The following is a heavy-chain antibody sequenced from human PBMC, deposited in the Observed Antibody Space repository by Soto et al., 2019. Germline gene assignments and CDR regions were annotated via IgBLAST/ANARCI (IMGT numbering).Heavy chain of an antibody. CDR3: ARCYCSVGSCYTCWHFDL. J-gene: IGHJ2*01. CDR2: IGPYNGNT. V-gene: IGHV1-18*01. Sequence: QVQLVQSGAEVKKPGASVKVSCKASGYTFNNYGISWVRQAPGQGLEWMGWIGPYNGNTDHAQNFQGRVTMTTDTPTNTAYMERRSLRSDDTALYYCARCYCSVGSCYTCWHFDLWGRGTLVTVSS. CDR1: GYTFNNYG. D-gene: IGHD2-15*01.